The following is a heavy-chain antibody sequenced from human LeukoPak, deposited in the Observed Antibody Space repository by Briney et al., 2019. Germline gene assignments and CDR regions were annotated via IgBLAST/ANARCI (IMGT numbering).Heavy chain of an antibody. CDR1: GFTFSSYE. Sequence: GGSLRLSCAASGFTFSSYEMNWVRQAPGKALEGVTFVRSDGSDKYYADSVKGRFTFPRDNSKNTVYLQMNSPRPEDTAVYYCVRDRDWAFDCWGQGSLVTVSS. CDR2: VRSDGSDK. V-gene: IGHV3-30*02. J-gene: IGHJ4*02. D-gene: IGHD2-21*02. CDR3: VRDRDWAFDC.